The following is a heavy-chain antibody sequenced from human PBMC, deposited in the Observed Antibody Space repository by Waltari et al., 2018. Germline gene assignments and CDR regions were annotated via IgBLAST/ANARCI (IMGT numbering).Heavy chain of an antibody. CDR1: GGTFSSYT. D-gene: IGHD2-15*01. V-gene: IGHV1-69*08. J-gene: IGHJ5*02. Sequence: QVQLVQSGAEVKKPGSSVKVSCKASGGTFSSYTISWVRQAPGQGLEWMGRIIPILGIANYARKSQGRVTITADKSTSTAYMELSSLRSEDTAVYYCARDIVVVVAATPHNWFDPWGQGTLVTVSS. CDR2: IIPILGIA. CDR3: ARDIVVVVAATPHNWFDP.